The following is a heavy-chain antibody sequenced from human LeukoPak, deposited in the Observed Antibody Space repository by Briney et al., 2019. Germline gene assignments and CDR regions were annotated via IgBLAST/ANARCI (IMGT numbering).Heavy chain of an antibody. D-gene: IGHD6-6*01. Sequence: SETLSLTCTVSGGSISTSNYYWGWIRQPPGKGLEWIGNIFYSGSTYYSPSLRSRVTILVDKSKNQLSLILSSVTAADTAVYYCARDVGARLPGYWGQGTLVTVSS. CDR3: ARDVGARLPGY. J-gene: IGHJ4*02. CDR2: IFYSGST. CDR1: GGSISTSNYY. V-gene: IGHV4-39*07.